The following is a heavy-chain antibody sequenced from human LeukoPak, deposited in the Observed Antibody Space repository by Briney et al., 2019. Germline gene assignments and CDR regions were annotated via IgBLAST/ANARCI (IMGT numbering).Heavy chain of an antibody. V-gene: IGHV4-4*07. J-gene: IGHJ4*02. D-gene: IGHD2-2*01. CDR2: IYTSGST. CDR3: ARRYCSSTSCYWFDY. CDR1: GGSISSYY. Sequence: PSETLSLTCTVSGGSISSYYWSWIRQPAGKGLEWIGRIYTSGSTNYNPSLKSRVTISVDTSKNQFSLKLSSVTAADTAVYYCARRYCSSTSCYWFDYWGQGTLVTVSS.